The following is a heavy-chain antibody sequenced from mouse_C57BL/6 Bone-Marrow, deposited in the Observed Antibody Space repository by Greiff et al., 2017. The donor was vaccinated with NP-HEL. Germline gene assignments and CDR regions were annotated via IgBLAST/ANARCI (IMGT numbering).Heavy chain of an antibody. CDR2: ISSGGSYT. CDR1: GFTFSSYG. V-gene: IGHV5-6*01. J-gene: IGHJ1*03. D-gene: IGHD1-1*01. Sequence: VQLKESGGDLVKPGGSLKLSCAASGFTFSSYGMSWVRQTPDKRLAWVATISSGGSYTYYPDSVKGRFTISRDTAKNTLYLQMSSLKSEYTAMYYCARPLLQRYWYFDVWGTGTTVTVSS. CDR3: ARPLLQRYWYFDV.